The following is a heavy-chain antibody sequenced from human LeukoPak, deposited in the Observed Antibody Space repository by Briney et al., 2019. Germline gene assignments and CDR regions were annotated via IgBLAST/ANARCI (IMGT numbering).Heavy chain of an antibody. CDR3: AREGTEANFDY. CDR1: GVSISSSNSY. Sequence: SETLSLTCTVSGVSISSSNSYWGWIRQPPGKGLEWIGSIYYSGSTNYKSSLKSRVTISVDTSKNQFSLKLSSVTAADTAVYYCAREGTEANFDYWGQGTLVTVSS. V-gene: IGHV4-39*07. CDR2: IYYSGST. D-gene: IGHD1-1*01. J-gene: IGHJ4*02.